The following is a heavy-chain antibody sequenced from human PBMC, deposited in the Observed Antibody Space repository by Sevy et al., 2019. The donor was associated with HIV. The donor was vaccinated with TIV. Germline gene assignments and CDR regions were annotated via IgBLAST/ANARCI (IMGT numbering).Heavy chain of an antibody. CDR1: GYTFTGYY. CDR3: ARLGPYYYDSSGDI. D-gene: IGHD3-22*01. V-gene: IGHV1-2*02. CDR2: INPNSGGT. J-gene: IGHJ3*02. Sequence: ASVKVSCKASGYTFTGYYMHWVRQAPGQGLECMGWINPNSGGTNYAQKFQGRVTMTRDTSISTAYMELSRLRSDDTAVYYCARLGPYYYDSSGDIWGQGTMVTVSS.